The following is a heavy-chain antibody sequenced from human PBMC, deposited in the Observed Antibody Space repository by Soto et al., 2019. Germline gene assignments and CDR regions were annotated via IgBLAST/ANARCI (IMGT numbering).Heavy chain of an antibody. Sequence: EVQLVESGGGLVQPGGSLRLSCAASGFTFSNYDMHWVRQPIGEGLQWVSNINVAGHTYYPDSVKGRFTISKDNARSSLYLKINSMRAEDTAIYYCTRTADFTSAFDIWGQGTMVTVSS. D-gene: IGHD2-21*02. CDR3: TRTADFTSAFDI. V-gene: IGHV3-13*01. J-gene: IGHJ3*02. CDR1: GFTFSNYD. CDR2: INVAGHT.